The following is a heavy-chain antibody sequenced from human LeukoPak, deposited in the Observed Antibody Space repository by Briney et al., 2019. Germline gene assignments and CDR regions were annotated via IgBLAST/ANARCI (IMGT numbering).Heavy chain of an antibody. CDR3: ARILTISYYFDY. J-gene: IGHJ4*02. D-gene: IGHD3-10*01. Sequence: PSETLSLTCAVSGYSINSDYFWGWIRQPPGKGLEWIGSIYHSGSTYYIPSLKSRVTISVFTSKNQFSLRLSSVTAADTAVYYCARILTISYYFDYWGQGALVTVSS. CDR2: IYHSGST. V-gene: IGHV4-38-2*01. CDR1: GYSINSDYF.